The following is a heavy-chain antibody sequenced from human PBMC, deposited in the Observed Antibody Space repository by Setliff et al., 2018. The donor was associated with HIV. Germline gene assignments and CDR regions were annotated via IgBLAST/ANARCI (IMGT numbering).Heavy chain of an antibody. Sequence: SETLSLTCAVYGGSFSVYYWNWIRQPPGKGLEWIGEINHSGSTNYNPSLKSRVTISGDTSKNQFSLKLSSVTVADTAVYYCRVGETAVDDLVYFDYWGQGTLVTVS. J-gene: IGHJ4*02. CDR1: GGSFSVYY. D-gene: IGHD5-18*01. CDR2: INHSGST. CDR3: RVGETAVDDLVYFDY. V-gene: IGHV4-34*01.